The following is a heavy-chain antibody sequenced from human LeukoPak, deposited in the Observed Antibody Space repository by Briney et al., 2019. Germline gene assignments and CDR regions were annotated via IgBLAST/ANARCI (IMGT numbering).Heavy chain of an antibody. CDR3: ARDKSFPNAFDI. J-gene: IGHJ3*02. V-gene: IGHV3-21*01. D-gene: IGHD1-26*01. CDR1: GFTFSNYS. Sequence: GGSLRLSCAASGFTFSNYSMNWVRQAPGKGLEWVSSISSSSSYIYYADSVKGRFTISRDNAKNSLYLQMNSLRAEDTAVYYCARDKSFPNAFDIWGQGTMVTVSS. CDR2: ISSSSSYI.